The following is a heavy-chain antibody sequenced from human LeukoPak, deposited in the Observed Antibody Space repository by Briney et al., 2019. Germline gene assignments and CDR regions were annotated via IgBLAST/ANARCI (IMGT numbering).Heavy chain of an antibody. V-gene: IGHV1-8*03. D-gene: IGHD3-10*01. CDR2: MNPNSGNT. CDR3: ARDAGDAFDI. CDR1: GYTFTSYG. J-gene: IGHJ3*02. Sequence: GASVKVSCKASGYTFTSYGISWVRQAPGQGLEWMGWMNPNSGNTGYAQKFQGRVTITRNTSISTAYMELSSLRSEDTAVYYCARDAGDAFDIWGQGTMVTVSS.